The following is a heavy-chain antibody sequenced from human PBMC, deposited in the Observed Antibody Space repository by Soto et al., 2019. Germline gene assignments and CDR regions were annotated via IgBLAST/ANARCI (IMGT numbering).Heavy chain of an antibody. Sequence: GGSLRLSCAASGFTFSASAMHWVRQASGKGLEWVGRIRSKPNNYATTYAASVEGRFIISRDDSKNTAYLQMNSLRADDTAVYYCAKARDYIRTWSLDFDSWGQGTLVTVSS. CDR1: GFTFSASA. CDR3: AKARDYIRTWSLDFDS. CDR2: IRSKPNNYAT. V-gene: IGHV3-73*01. J-gene: IGHJ4*02. D-gene: IGHD6-13*01.